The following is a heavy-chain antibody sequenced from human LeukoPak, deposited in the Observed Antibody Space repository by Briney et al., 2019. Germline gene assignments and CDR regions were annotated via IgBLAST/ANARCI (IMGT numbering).Heavy chain of an antibody. CDR3: ARDISGWYEGWFDP. Sequence: GGSLRLSCAASGFSFDDYAIHWVRQTPGEGLEWLCLISGDGGTTFYADSVRGRFTISRDNSKNSLYLQINSLRIDDSALYYCARDISGWYEGWFDPWGQGTLVTVSS. J-gene: IGHJ5*02. CDR1: GFSFDDYA. CDR2: ISGDGGTT. D-gene: IGHD6-19*01. V-gene: IGHV3-43*02.